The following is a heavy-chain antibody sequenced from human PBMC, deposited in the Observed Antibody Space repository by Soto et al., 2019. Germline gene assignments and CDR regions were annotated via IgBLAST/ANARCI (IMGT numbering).Heavy chain of an antibody. V-gene: IGHV3-9*01. CDR3: AKAPLLSWEYYFDY. CDR2: ISWNSGSI. J-gene: IGHJ4*02. CDR1: GFTFDDYA. D-gene: IGHD3-10*01. Sequence: GGSLRLSCAASGFTFDDYAMHWVRQAPGKGLEWVSGISWNSGSIGYADSVKGRFTISRDNAKNSLYLQMNSLRAEDTALYYCAKAPLLSWEYYFDYWGQGTLVTVSS.